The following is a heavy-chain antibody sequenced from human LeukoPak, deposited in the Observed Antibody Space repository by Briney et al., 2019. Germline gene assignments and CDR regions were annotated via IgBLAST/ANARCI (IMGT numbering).Heavy chain of an antibody. CDR3: ARQAVAGTGYFDL. CDR2: IYPGDSDT. V-gene: IGHV5-51*01. J-gene: IGHJ2*01. D-gene: IGHD6-19*01. CDR1: GYNFTSYW. Sequence: GGSLEISCKGSGYNFTSYWIGWGRQVPGKGLEGMGIIYPGDSDTIYSPSFQGQVTISADKSISTAYLQWSSLKASDTAMYYCARQAVAGTGYFDLWGRGTLVTVSS.